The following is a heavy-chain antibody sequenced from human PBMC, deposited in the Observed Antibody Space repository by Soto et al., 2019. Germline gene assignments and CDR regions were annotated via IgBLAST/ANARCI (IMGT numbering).Heavy chain of an antibody. CDR3: TLVRTTVTTL. CDR2: IYWDNDK. CDR1: GFSLSSTGVG. D-gene: IGHD4-17*01. V-gene: IGHV2-5*02. Sequence: QITLKESGPTLVKPTQTLTLTCTFSGFSLSSTGVGVGWIRQSPRKALEWLGVIYWDNDKRYNPSLNSRLSITQDTSKNQVVLMMTNIDPVDTATYYCTLVRTTVTTLGGQGILVTVSS. J-gene: IGHJ4*02.